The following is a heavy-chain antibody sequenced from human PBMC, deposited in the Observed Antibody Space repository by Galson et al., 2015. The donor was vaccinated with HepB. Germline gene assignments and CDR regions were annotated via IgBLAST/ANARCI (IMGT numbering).Heavy chain of an antibody. Sequence: SLRLSCAASGFTFDDYAMHWVRHAPGKGLEWVSGISWNSGSIGYADSVKGRFTISRDNAKNSLYLQMNSLRAEDTALYYCASRGYNWNHDAFDIWGQGTMVTVSS. D-gene: IGHD1-20*01. V-gene: IGHV3-9*01. CDR1: GFTFDDYA. CDR2: ISWNSGSI. CDR3: ASRGYNWNHDAFDI. J-gene: IGHJ3*02.